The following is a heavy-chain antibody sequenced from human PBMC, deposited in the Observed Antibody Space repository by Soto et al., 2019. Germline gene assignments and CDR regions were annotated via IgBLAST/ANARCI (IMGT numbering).Heavy chain of an antibody. Sequence: ASVKVSCKTSGGNFNTYALTWVRQAPGQGLEWIGGIIPMFDIKNVAQRFQGRVTLNADDSMTTAYMEMTSLRSDDTAVYYCAKEAGDHWGQGTLVTVSS. V-gene: IGHV1-69*13. CDR3: AKEAGDH. J-gene: IGHJ4*02. CDR1: GGNFNTYA. CDR2: IIPMFDIK. D-gene: IGHD3-10*01.